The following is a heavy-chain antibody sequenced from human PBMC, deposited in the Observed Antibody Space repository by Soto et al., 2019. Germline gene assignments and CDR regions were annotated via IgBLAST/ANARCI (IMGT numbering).Heavy chain of an antibody. CDR1: GGSISSGGYS. V-gene: IGHV4-30-2*05. CDR3: ARGEGP. CDR2: GWQSGST. J-gene: IGHJ4*02. Sequence: QLQLQESGSGLVKPSQTLSLTCAVSGGSISSGGYSWNWIRQPPGKGLEWIGSGWQSGSTKYSPSLQSRVTISVDTSRNHFSLNLTSVTAADTAVYYCARGEGPWGQGTLVTVSS.